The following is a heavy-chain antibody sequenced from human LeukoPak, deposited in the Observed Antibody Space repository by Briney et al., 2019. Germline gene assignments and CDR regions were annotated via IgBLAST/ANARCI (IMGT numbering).Heavy chain of an antibody. CDR2: IDYSGST. CDR1: GGSISSSSYY. J-gene: IGHJ3*02. D-gene: IGHD2-15*01. Sequence: SETLSLTCTVSGGSISSSSYYWDWIRQPPGKGLEWIGNIDYSGSTYYNPSLKSRVTISVDTSKNQFSLKLSSVTAADTAVYYCARSVSAGRHGIWGQGTMVTVSS. CDR3: ARSVSAGRHGI. V-gene: IGHV4-39*07.